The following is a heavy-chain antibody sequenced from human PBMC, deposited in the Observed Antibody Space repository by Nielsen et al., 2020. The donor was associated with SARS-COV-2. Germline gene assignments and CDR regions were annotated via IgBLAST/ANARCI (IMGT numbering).Heavy chain of an antibody. CDR1: GFTFNIYA. CDR3: ARRGALWFGDVLWFDP. Sequence: GGSLRLSCAASGFTFNIYAMAWVRRAPGRGLQWVTGVSSSGGSTYYTDSVKGRFSISRDNSKNTLFLLMHSLRVEDTAVYYCARRGALWFGDVLWFDPWGQGTLVTVSS. J-gene: IGHJ5*02. V-gene: IGHV3-23*01. CDR2: VSSSGGST. D-gene: IGHD3-10*01.